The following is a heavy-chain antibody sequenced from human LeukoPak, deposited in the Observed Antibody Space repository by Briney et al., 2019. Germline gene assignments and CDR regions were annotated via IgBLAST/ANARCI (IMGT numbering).Heavy chain of an antibody. Sequence: GGSLRLSCAAPGFTFSSYSMNWVRQAPGKGLEWVSSISSSSSYIYYADSVKGRFTISRDNAKNSLYLQMNSLRAEDTAVYYCARDPGSDSSGYYLVNFDYWGQGTLVTVSS. J-gene: IGHJ4*02. CDR1: GFTFSSYS. D-gene: IGHD3-22*01. CDR3: ARDPGSDSSGYYLVNFDY. V-gene: IGHV3-21*01. CDR2: ISSSSSYI.